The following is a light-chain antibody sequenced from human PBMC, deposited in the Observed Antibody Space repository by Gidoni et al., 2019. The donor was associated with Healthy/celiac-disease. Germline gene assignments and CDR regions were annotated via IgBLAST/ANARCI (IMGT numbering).Light chain of an antibody. Sequence: ILLRQPPATLSLSPGERATLSCRARQSVSSYLAWYQQKPGQAPRLLIYDASNRATGIPAGFSGSGSGTDFTLTISSLEPVDFAVYYCQQRSNWPPGLTFGGGTKVEIK. CDR1: QSVSSY. V-gene: IGKV3-11*01. J-gene: IGKJ4*01. CDR3: QQRSNWPPGLT. CDR2: DAS.